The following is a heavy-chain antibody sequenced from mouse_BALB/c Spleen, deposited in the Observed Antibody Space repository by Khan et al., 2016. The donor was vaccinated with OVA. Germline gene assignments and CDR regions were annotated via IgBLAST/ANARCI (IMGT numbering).Heavy chain of an antibody. Sequence: ELVLVDSGGDLVKLGGSLRFSCAASGFTFSSYGMSLVRHSPYNMLEWVATINSYCYYTFSPDAVKGRVTISRNDAEDTLYLQRGSLKSEDTAIYYCASHLTGSFADCGQEYVVTVYA. J-gene: IGHJ3*01. CDR2: INSYCYYT. D-gene: IGHD4-1*01. CDR1: GFTFSSYG. CDR3: ASHLTGSFAD. V-gene: IGHV5-6*01.